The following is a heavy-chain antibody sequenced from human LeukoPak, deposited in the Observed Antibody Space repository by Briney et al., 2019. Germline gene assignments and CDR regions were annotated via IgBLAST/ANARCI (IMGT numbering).Heavy chain of an antibody. D-gene: IGHD3-3*01. J-gene: IGHJ6*02. Sequence: SETLSLTCTVSGGSISSGGYYWSWIRQHPGKGLEWIGYIYYSGSTYYNPSLKSRVTISVGTSKNQFSLKLSSVTAADTAVYYCARYYDFWSGYPYGMDVWGQGTTVTVSS. CDR3: ARYYDFWSGYPYGMDV. CDR2: IYYSGST. V-gene: IGHV4-31*03. CDR1: GGSISSGGYY.